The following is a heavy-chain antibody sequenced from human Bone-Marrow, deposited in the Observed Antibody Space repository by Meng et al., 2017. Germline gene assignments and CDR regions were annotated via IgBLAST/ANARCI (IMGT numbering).Heavy chain of an antibody. Sequence: GGSLRLSCTASGFTFGDYAMSWVRQAPGKGLEWVGFIRSKAYGGTTEYAASVKGRFTISRDDSKSIAYLQMNSLKTEDTAVYYCTTDIAVAPPIYWGQGTLVTVSS. CDR3: TTDIAVAPPIY. D-gene: IGHD6-19*01. CDR2: IRSKAYGGTT. V-gene: IGHV3-49*04. J-gene: IGHJ4*02. CDR1: GFTFGDYA.